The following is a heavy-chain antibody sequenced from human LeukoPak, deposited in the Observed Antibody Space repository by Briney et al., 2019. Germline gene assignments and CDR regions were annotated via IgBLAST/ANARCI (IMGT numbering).Heavy chain of an antibody. CDR2: INAGNGNT. CDR3: ARDSQEPGYYYYYGMDV. Sequence: ASVKVSCKASGYTFTGYYMHWVRQAPGQRLEWMGWINAGNGNTKYSQKFQGRVTITRDTSASTAYMELSSLRSEDTAVYYCARDSQEPGYYYYYGMDVWGQGTTVTASS. CDR1: GYTFTGYY. D-gene: IGHD1-14*01. J-gene: IGHJ6*02. V-gene: IGHV1-3*01.